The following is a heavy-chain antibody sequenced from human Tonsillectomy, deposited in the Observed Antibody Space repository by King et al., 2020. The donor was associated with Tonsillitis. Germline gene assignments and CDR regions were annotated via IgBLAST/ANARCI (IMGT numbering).Heavy chain of an antibody. CDR2: FSDSGIT. D-gene: IGHD1-26*01. V-gene: IGHV4-59*01. Sequence: QLQESGPGLVKPSETLSLTCTVSGGFISSYSWSWIRQPPGKGLEWIGFFSDSGITNYNPSPKSRVTISVDTSKNHFSLKLSSVTAADTAVYYCARDLVLSGSSYGFDYWGQGTLVTVSS. J-gene: IGHJ4*02. CDR3: ARDLVLSGSSYGFDY. CDR1: GGFISSYS.